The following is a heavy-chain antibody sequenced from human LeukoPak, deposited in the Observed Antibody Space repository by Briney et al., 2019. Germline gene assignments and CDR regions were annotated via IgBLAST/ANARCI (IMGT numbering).Heavy chain of an antibody. CDR1: GYTFSSYA. Sequence: GGSLRLSCEGSGYTFSSYAMQWVRQAPGKGLEYVSAISSDGRITYYANFVKGRFTISRDNSKNTLYLQMGSLRTEDMAVYYCARVSGWYWFDQWGQGTLVTVSS. J-gene: IGHJ5*02. V-gene: IGHV3-64*01. CDR2: ISSDGRIT. CDR3: ARVSGWYWFDQ. D-gene: IGHD6-19*01.